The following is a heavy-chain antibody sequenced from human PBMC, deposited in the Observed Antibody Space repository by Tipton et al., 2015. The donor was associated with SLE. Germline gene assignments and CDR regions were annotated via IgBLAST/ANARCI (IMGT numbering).Heavy chain of an antibody. CDR1: RYTFTSYA. V-gene: IGHV1-18*01. CDR3: ARGLSLYSGYDRSYGMDV. CDR2: INAYNGNT. J-gene: IGHJ6*02. D-gene: IGHD5-12*01. Sequence: QLVQSGAEVKKPGASVKVSCKASRYTFTSYAISWVRQAPGQGLEWMGWINAYNGNTNYAQKLQGRVTMTTDTSTSTAYMELRSLRSDDTAVYYCARGLSLYSGYDRSYGMDVWGQGTTVTVSS.